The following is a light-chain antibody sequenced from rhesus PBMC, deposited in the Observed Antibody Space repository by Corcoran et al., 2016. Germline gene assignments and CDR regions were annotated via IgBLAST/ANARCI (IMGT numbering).Light chain of an antibody. J-gene: IGKJ1*01. CDR2: GAS. V-gene: IGKV3-24*04. CDR1: QSVGSY. Sequence: PGERATLSCRASQSVGSYLAWYQQKPGEAPMLLIFGASSRATGIPDRFRGSGSGTDFTLTISSLEPEDVGVYYCQQSSNLWTFGQGAKVEIE. CDR3: QQSSNLWT.